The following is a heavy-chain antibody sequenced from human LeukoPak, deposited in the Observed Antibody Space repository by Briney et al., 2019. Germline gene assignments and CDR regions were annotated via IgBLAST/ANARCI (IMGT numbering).Heavy chain of an antibody. D-gene: IGHD4-17*01. V-gene: IGHV3-21*01. Sequence: GGSLRLSCAASGFTFSSYSMNWVRQAPGKGLEWVSSISTSSSYIYYADSVKGRFTISRDNTKNSLYLQMNSLRAEDTAVYYCARVALTTVTTGFDYYYYYMDVWGKGTTVTVSS. CDR1: GFTFSSYS. CDR3: ARVALTTVTTGFDYYYYYMDV. CDR2: ISTSSSYI. J-gene: IGHJ6*03.